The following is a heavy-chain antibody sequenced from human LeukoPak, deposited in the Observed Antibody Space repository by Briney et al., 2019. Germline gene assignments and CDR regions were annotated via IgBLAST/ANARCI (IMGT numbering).Heavy chain of an antibody. Sequence: SETLSLTCTVSGGSFSSYYWSWTRQPAGKGLEWIGRIYTSGSTNYNPSLKSRVTMSVDTSKNQFSLKLSSVTAADTAVYYCARDTIFGVVMTYMDVWGKGTTVTVSS. CDR1: GGSFSSYY. V-gene: IGHV4-4*07. CDR2: IYTSGST. D-gene: IGHD3-3*01. CDR3: ARDTIFGVVMTYMDV. J-gene: IGHJ6*03.